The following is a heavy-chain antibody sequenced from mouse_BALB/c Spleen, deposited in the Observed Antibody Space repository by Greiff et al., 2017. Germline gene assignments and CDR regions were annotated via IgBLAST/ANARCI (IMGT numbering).Heavy chain of an antibody. CDR3: AREGYRSYWYFDV. D-gene: IGHD2-14*01. V-gene: IGHV5-17*02. CDR2: ISSGSSTI. J-gene: IGHJ1*01. Sequence: EVKLVESGGGLVQPGGSRKLSCAASGFTFSSFGMHWVRQAPEKGLEWVAYISSGSSTIYYADTVKGRFTISRDNPKNTLFLQMTSLRSEDTAMYYCAREGYRSYWYFDVWGAGTTVTVSS. CDR1: GFTFSSFG.